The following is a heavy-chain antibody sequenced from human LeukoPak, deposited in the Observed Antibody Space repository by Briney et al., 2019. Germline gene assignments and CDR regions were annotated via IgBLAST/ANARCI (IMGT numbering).Heavy chain of an antibody. CDR3: ARDSGYYGSGSLDY. D-gene: IGHD3-10*01. V-gene: IGHV3-23*01. CDR2: ISGSGGST. CDR1: GFTFSNYA. J-gene: IGHJ4*02. Sequence: GGSLRLSCAASGFTFSNYAMSWVRQAPGKGLEWVSTISGSGGSTYYADSVKGRFTISRDNSKNTLYLQMNSLRAEDTAVYYCARDSGYYGSGSLDYWGQGTLVTVSS.